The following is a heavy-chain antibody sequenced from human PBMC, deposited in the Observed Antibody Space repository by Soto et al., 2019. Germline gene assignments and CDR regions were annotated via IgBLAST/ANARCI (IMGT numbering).Heavy chain of an antibody. CDR1: GGTFSSYA. Sequence: SVKVSCKASGGTFSSYAISWVRQAPGQGLEWMGGNIPIFGTANYVQKFQGRVTITADESTSTAYMELSSLRSEDTAVYYCAKSREYYYGSGSYYNPLVFFDYWGQGTLVTVSS. CDR3: AKSREYYYGSGSYYNPLVFFDY. V-gene: IGHV1-69*13. D-gene: IGHD3-10*01. CDR2: NIPIFGTA. J-gene: IGHJ4*02.